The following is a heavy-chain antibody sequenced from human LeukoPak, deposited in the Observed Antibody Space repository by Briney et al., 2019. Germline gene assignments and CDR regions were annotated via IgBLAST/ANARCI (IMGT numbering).Heavy chain of an antibody. CDR1: GYTFTSYG. D-gene: IGHD6-13*01. V-gene: IGHV1-46*01. J-gene: IGHJ4*02. CDR2: INPSGGST. Sequence: ASVKVSCKASGYTFTSYGINWVRQAPGQGLEWMGIINPSGGSTSYAQKFQGRVTMTRDMSTSTVYMELSSLRSEDTAVYYCARDDQQQLVDYWGQGTLVTVSS. CDR3: ARDDQQQLVDY.